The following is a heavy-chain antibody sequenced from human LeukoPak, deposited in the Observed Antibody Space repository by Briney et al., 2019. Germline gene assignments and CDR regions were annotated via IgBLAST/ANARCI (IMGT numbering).Heavy chain of an antibody. D-gene: IGHD2-15*01. V-gene: IGHV4-30-2*01. CDR2: IYHSGST. J-gene: IGHJ4*02. Sequence: PSETLSLTCAVSGGSISSGGYSWSWIRQPPGKGLEWIGYIYHSGSTYYNPSLKSRVTISVDRSKNQFSLKLSSVTAADTAVYYCARAILGYCSGGSCYSTYYFDYWGQGTLVTVSS. CDR3: ARAILGYCSGGSCYSTYYFDY. CDR1: GGSISSGGYS.